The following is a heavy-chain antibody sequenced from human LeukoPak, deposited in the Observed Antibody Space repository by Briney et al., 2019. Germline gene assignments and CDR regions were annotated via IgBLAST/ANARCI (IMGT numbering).Heavy chain of an antibody. J-gene: IGHJ4*02. CDR2: ISSSSSYI. CDR1: GFTFSSCS. V-gene: IGHV3-21*01. CDR3: ARDNGGWYERAYYLDY. Sequence: GGSLRLSCAASGFTFSSCSMNWVRQAPGKGLEWVSSISSSSSYIYYADSVKGRFTISRDNAKNSLYLQLSSLRAGDTAVYYCARDNGGWYERAYYLDYWGQGTLVTVSS. D-gene: IGHD6-19*01.